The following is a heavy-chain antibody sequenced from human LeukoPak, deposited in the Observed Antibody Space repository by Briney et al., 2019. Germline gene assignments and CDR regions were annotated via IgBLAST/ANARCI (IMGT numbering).Heavy chain of an antibody. J-gene: IGHJ4*02. CDR2: IYYSGST. Sequence: SETLSLTCTVSGGSISSGGYYWSWIRQHPGKGLEWIGYIYYSGSTYYNPSLKSRVTISVDTSKNQFSLKLSSVTAADTAVYYCARARGITGTTPLFDYWGQGTLVTVSS. CDR3: ARARGITGTTPLFDY. V-gene: IGHV4-31*03. D-gene: IGHD1-20*01. CDR1: GGSISSGGYY.